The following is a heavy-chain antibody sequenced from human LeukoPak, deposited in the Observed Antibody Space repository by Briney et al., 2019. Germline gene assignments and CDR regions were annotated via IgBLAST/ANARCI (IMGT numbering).Heavy chain of an antibody. CDR1: GFTYSSHG. V-gene: IGHV3-30*18. D-gene: IGHD3-22*01. J-gene: IGHJ4*02. CDR2: ISYDGSNK. CDR3: AKDGAHHYYDSSGYFDY. Sequence: GGSLRLSCAASGFTYSSHGMHWVRQAPGKALEWVAVISYDGSNKCHADSVKGRFTISRDNSKNTLYLQMNSLRAEDTAVYYCAKDGAHHYYDSSGYFDYWGQGTLVTVSS.